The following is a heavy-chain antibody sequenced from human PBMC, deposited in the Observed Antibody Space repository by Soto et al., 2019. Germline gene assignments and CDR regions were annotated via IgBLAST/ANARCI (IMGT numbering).Heavy chain of an antibody. J-gene: IGHJ6*02. CDR2: IIPIFGTA. CDR3: ARDLSMITFHYYGMDV. V-gene: IGHV1-69*01. D-gene: IGHD3-16*01. CDR1: GGTFSSYA. Sequence: QVQLVQSRAEVKKPGSSVKVSCKASGGTFSSYAISWVRQAPGQGLEWMGGIIPIFGTANYAQKFQGRVTITADESTSTAYMELSSLRSEDTAVYYCARDLSMITFHYYGMDVWGQGTTVTVSS.